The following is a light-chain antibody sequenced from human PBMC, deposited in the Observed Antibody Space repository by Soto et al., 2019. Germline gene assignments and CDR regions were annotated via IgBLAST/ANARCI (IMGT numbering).Light chain of an antibody. V-gene: IGKV3-15*01. J-gene: IGKJ3*01. Sequence: EIVMTQSPATLSVSPGERATLSCRASKSVSSNLAWYQQKPGQAPRLLIYGASTRATGIPARFSGSGSGTEFTLTISSLQSEDFAVYYCQQYNNWPPKFTFGPGTKVDIK. CDR2: GAS. CDR3: QQYNNWPPKFT. CDR1: KSVSSN.